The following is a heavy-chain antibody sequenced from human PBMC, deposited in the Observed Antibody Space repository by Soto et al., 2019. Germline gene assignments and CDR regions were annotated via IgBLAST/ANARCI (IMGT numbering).Heavy chain of an antibody. CDR2: IIPIFGTA. V-gene: IGHV1-69*12. J-gene: IGHJ6*02. Sequence: QVQLVQSGAEVKKPGSAVKVSCKASGGTFSSYAISWVRQAPGQGLECMGGIIPIFGTADYAPKFQGRVTISADQSKSTAYMELSPVRPEDTAVYYCASHGGSSTEGRYYYGMDVWGQGTRVTVSS. CDR3: ASHGGSSTEGRYYYGMDV. CDR1: GGTFSSYA. D-gene: IGHD1-26*01.